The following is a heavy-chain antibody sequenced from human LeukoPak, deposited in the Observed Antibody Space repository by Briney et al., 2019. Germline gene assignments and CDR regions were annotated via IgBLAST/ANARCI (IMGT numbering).Heavy chain of an antibody. Sequence: GRSLRLSCAASGFTFSSYGMHWVRQAPGKGLEWVAVISYDGSNKYYADSVKGRFTISRDNSKNTPYLQMNSLRAEDTAVYYCAKAPYGSGYNWFDPWGQGTLVTVSS. CDR3: AKAPYGSGYNWFDP. D-gene: IGHD3-10*01. CDR1: GFTFSSYG. V-gene: IGHV3-30*18. J-gene: IGHJ5*02. CDR2: ISYDGSNK.